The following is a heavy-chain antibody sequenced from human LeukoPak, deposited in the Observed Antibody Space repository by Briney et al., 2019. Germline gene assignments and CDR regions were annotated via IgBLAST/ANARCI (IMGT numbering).Heavy chain of an antibody. D-gene: IGHD6-13*01. CDR3: ARGDSSQITSRYYFDY. CDR2: IYYSGST. CDR1: GGSFSGYY. J-gene: IGHJ4*02. V-gene: IGHV4-34*01. Sequence: PSETLSLTCAVYGGSFSGYYWSWIRQPPGKGLEWIGSIYYSGSTYYNPSLKSRVTISVDTSKNQFSLKLSSVTAADTAVYYCARGDSSQITSRYYFDYWGQGTLVTVSS.